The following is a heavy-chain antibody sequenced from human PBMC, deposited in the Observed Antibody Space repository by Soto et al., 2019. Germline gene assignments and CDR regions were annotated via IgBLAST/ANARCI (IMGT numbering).Heavy chain of an antibody. Sequence: PSETLSLTCAVSVGSISSGGYSWSWIRQPPGKGLEWIGYIYHSGSTYYNPSLKSRVTISVDRSKNQFSLKLSSVTAADTAVYYCARAYGSGSYYPPVAFGIWGQGTMVT. CDR1: VGSISSGGYS. J-gene: IGHJ3*02. V-gene: IGHV4-30-2*01. D-gene: IGHD3-10*01. CDR2: IYHSGST. CDR3: ARAYGSGSYYPPVAFGI.